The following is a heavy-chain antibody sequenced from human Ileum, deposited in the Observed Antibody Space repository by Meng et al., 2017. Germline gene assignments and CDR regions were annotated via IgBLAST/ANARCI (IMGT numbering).Heavy chain of an antibody. CDR3: ARERAGYYYDY. CDR2: IIGSGNNI. Sequence: VQVGESGGGLVKPGWSLRLVWAASGFTFSPYTMDWVRQAPGKGLEWVSSIIGSGNNIYYADSVKGRFTIYRDNAKSSLYLQMNSLRDEDTAVYYCARERAGYYYDYWGQGTLVTVSS. CDR1: GFTFSPYT. V-gene: IGHV3-21*01. D-gene: IGHD3-9*01. J-gene: IGHJ4*02.